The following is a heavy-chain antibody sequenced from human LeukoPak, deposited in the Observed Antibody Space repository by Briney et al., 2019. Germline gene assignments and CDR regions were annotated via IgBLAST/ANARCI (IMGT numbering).Heavy chain of an antibody. V-gene: IGHV3-33*01. D-gene: IGHD5-18*01. CDR2: IWYDGSNK. Sequence: PGGSLRLSCAASGFTFSSYGMHWVRQAPGKGLEWVAVIWYDGSNKYYADSVKGRFTISRDNSKNTLYLQMNSLRAGDTAVYYCARSPLYSSFDYWGQGTLVTVSS. CDR3: ARSPLYSSFDY. J-gene: IGHJ4*02. CDR1: GFTFSSYG.